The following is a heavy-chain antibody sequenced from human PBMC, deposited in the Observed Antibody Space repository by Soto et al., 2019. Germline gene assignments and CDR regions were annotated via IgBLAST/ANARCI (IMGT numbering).Heavy chain of an antibody. V-gene: IGHV3-30-3*01. CDR1: GFTFSTYS. CDR2: ISYDGSNK. CDR3: AREAQEAWFDP. J-gene: IGHJ5*02. Sequence: ESGGGVVQPGTSLRLSCAASGFTFSTYSMHWVRQAPGKGLEWVAVISYDGSNKYYTESVKGRFTISRDNSKNTLYLQMNSLRAEDTAVYYCAREAQEAWFDPWGQGTLVAVSS.